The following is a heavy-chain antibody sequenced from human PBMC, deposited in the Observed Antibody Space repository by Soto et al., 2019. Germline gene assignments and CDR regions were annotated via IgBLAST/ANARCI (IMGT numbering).Heavy chain of an antibody. D-gene: IGHD6-19*01. Sequence: GGSLRLSCAASGFTFSSCGMHWVRQAPGKGLEWVAVISYDGSNKYYADSVKGRFTISRDNSKNTLYLQMNSLRAEDTAVYYWAKPYSSGWYYFDYWGQGTLVTVSS. J-gene: IGHJ4*02. CDR1: GFTFSSCG. V-gene: IGHV3-30*18. CDR2: ISYDGSNK. CDR3: AKPYSSGWYYFDY.